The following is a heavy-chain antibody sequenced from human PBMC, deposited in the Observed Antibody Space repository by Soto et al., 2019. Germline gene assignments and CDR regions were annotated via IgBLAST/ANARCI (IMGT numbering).Heavy chain of an antibody. V-gene: IGHV3-30*18. CDR2: VSYDGIAQ. CDR3: AKETIEVGGPNYFDC. Sequence: GGSLRLSCEASGFTFSRYGMHWVRQAPGMGLEWVAVVSYDGIAQYYGDSVKGRFTIPRDNSQNTLYLQMNSLRTEDTAIYYCAKETIEVGGPNYFDCWGQGVLVTVSS. J-gene: IGHJ4*02. CDR1: GFTFSRYG. D-gene: IGHD6-19*01.